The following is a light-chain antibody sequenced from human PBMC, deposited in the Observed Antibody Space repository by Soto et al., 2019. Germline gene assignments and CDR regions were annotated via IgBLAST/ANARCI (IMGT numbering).Light chain of an antibody. CDR1: QSISHW. CDR3: LRYASYPVA. CDR2: TTS. Sequence: DIQMTQSPSSLSASVGDRVTITCRASQSISHWLAWYQQKPDQAPKSLTYTTSTLQSGVPSRFSASGFGTQFTLSIRGLQPEDFATYYCLRYASYPVAFGGGTKVEI. V-gene: IGKV1D-16*01. J-gene: IGKJ4*01.